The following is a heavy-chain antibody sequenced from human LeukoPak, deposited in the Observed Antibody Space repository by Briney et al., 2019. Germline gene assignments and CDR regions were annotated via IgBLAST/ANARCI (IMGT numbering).Heavy chain of an antibody. CDR2: IYSGGST. J-gene: IGHJ4*02. D-gene: IGHD2-2*01. CDR3: VKDWSTSGPGY. V-gene: IGHV3-53*05. CDR1: GFTVSSNY. Sequence: PGGSLRLSCAASGFTVSSNYMSWVRQAPGKGLEWVSVIYSGGSTYYADSVKGRFTISRDNSKNTLYLQMNSLRAEDTAVYYCVKDWSTSGPGYWGQGTLVTVSS.